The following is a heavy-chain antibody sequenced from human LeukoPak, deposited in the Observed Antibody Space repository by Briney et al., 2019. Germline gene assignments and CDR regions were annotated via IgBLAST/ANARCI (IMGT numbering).Heavy chain of an antibody. D-gene: IGHD3-9*01. Sequence: SETLSLTCAVYGGSFSGYYWSWIRQPPGKGLEWIGEINHSGSTNYNPSLKSRVTISVDTSKNQFSLKLSSVTAADTAVYYCARELYYDILTGYLHAFDIWGQGTMVTVSS. V-gene: IGHV4-34*01. CDR1: GGSFSGYY. CDR3: ARELYYDILTGYLHAFDI. CDR2: INHSGST. J-gene: IGHJ3*02.